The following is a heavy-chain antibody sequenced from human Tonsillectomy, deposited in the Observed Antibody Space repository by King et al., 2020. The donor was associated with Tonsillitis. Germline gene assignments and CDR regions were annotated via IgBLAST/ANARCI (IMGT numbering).Heavy chain of an antibody. CDR3: ARDTPTVTAWFDP. Sequence: VQLVESGPEVKKPGASVKVSCKASGYTFSTYGISWVRQAPGQGLEWMGWISAYNGNTSYAQTLQSRVTMTTDTSTNTAYLELRSLRSDDTAVYYCARDTPTVTAWFDPWGQGTLVSVSS. CDR2: ISAYNGNT. V-gene: IGHV1-18*01. CDR1: GYTFSTYG. J-gene: IGHJ5*02. D-gene: IGHD4-11*01.